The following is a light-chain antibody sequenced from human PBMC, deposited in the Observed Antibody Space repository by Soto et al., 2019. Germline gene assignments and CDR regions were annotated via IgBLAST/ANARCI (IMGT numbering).Light chain of an antibody. CDR1: QRISSW. Sequence: DIQMTQSPSTLSASVGDRVTITCRASQRISSWLAWYQQKPGKAPKLLIYKASSLASGVPSRFRGSGSGTEFTLTISSLQPDDVATYYCQQYNSYSPLMYTFGQGTKREIK. CDR2: KAS. V-gene: IGKV1-5*03. J-gene: IGKJ2*01. CDR3: QQYNSYSPLMYT.